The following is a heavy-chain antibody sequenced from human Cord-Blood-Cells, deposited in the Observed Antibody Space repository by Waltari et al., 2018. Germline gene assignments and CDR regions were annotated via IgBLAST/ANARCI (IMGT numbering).Heavy chain of an antibody. D-gene: IGHD1-1*01. J-gene: IGHJ5*02. CDR3: ARGEGRTTDGNNWFDP. CDR1: GGTFSSYP. V-gene: IGHV1-69*06. Sequence: QVQPVQSGAAVQKPGSAVKVSCKASGGTFSSYPIIWVRQAPGQGLEWMGGIIPIFGTANDAQKFQGRVTITADKSTSTAYMELSSLRSEDTAVYYCARGEGRTTDGNNWFDPWGQGTLVTVSS. CDR2: IIPIFGTA.